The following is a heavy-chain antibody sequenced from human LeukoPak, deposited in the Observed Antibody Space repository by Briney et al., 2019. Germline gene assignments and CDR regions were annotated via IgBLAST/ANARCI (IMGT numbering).Heavy chain of an antibody. CDR1: GFPFSTYT. CDR2: ISSSSSYI. Sequence: GGSLRLSCATSGFPFSTYTMNWVRQAPGKGLEWVSSISSSSSYIYYADSMKGRFTVSRDNAKNSLYLQMNNLRAEDTAVYYCAKSGPPRWGIWFGEYWGQGTLVAVSS. J-gene: IGHJ4*02. CDR3: AKSGPPRWGIWFGEY. D-gene: IGHD3-10*01. V-gene: IGHV3-21*04.